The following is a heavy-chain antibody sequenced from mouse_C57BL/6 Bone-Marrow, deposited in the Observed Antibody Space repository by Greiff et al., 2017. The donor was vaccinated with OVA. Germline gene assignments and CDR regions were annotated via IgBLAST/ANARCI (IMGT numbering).Heavy chain of an antibody. D-gene: IGHD2-14*01. CDR3: ARDKVPYWYFDV. CDR1: GYSITSGYY. J-gene: IGHJ1*03. CDR2: ISYDGSN. Sequence: EESGPGLVKPSQSLSLTCSVTGYSITSGYYWNWIRQFPGNKLEWMGYISYDGSNNYNPSLKNRISITRDTSKNQFFLKLNSVTTEDTATYYCARDKVPYWYFDVWGTGTTVTVSS. V-gene: IGHV3-6*01.